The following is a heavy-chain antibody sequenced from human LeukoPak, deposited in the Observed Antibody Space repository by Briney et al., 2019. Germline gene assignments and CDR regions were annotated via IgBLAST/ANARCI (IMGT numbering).Heavy chain of an antibody. CDR3: ARDIYDYVWGSYRQFDY. CDR2: ISSSSSYI. CDR1: GFTFSSYS. D-gene: IGHD3-16*02. V-gene: IGHV3-21*01. Sequence: GGSLRLSCAASGFTFSSYSMNWVRQAPGKGLEWVSSISSSSSYIYYADSVKGRFTISRDNSKNTLYLQMNSLRAEDTAVYYCARDIYDYVWGSYRQFDYWGQGTLVTVSS. J-gene: IGHJ4*02.